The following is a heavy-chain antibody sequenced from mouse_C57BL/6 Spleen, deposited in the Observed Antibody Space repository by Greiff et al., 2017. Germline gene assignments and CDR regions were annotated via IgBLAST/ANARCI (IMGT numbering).Heavy chain of an antibody. CDR3: ARRAHYDYDGEVYFDY. CDR2: PYWDDDK. D-gene: IGHD2-4*01. Sequence: QVTLKVSGPGILQSSPTLSLTCSFSGFSLSTSGMGVSWIRQPSGKGLEWLAHPYWDDDKRYNPFLKSRLTISKAPSRTQVFLKITSVDTADTATYYCARRAHYDYDGEVYFDYWGQGTTLTVSS. V-gene: IGHV8-12*01. J-gene: IGHJ2*01. CDR1: GFSLSTSGMG.